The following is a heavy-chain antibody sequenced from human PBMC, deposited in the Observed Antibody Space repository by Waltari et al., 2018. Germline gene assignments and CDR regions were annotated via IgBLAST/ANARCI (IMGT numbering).Heavy chain of an antibody. CDR1: GGSFSGYY. J-gene: IGHJ4*02. Sequence: QVQLQQWGAGLLKPSETLSLTCAVYGGSFSGYYWSWIRQPPGKGLEWIGEINHSGSTNYNTSLKSRVTISVDTSKNQFSLKLSSVTAADTAVYYWARRLKMYAIRELDYWGQGTLVTVSS. CDR3: ARRLKMYAIRELDY. D-gene: IGHD2-8*01. V-gene: IGHV4-34*01. CDR2: INHSGST.